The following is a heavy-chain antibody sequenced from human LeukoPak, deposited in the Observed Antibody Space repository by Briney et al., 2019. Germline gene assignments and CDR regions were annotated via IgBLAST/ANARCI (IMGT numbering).Heavy chain of an antibody. J-gene: IGHJ6*02. CDR2: ISSSSSYI. CDR1: GFTFSSYS. CDR3: AKDSSVLLWFGEFGMDV. Sequence: GGSLRLSCAASGFTFSSYSMNWVRQAPGKGLEWVSPISSSSSYIYYADSVKGRFTISRDNSKDTLYLQMNSLRAEDTAVYYCAKDSSVLLWFGEFGMDVWGQGTTVTVSS. D-gene: IGHD3-10*01. V-gene: IGHV3-21*01.